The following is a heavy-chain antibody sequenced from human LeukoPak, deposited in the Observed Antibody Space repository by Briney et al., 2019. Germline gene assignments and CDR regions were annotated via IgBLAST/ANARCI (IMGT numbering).Heavy chain of an antibody. CDR3: ARDRIGGLPLYYYYMDV. Sequence: ASVKVACKASGGTFSCYAISWVRQAPGQGLEWMGGITPIFGTANYAQKFQGRVTITTDESTSTAYMELSSLRSEDTAVYYCARDRIGGLPLYYYYMDVWGKGTTVTVSS. J-gene: IGHJ6*03. CDR2: ITPIFGTA. V-gene: IGHV1-69*05. D-gene: IGHD2-21*01. CDR1: GGTFSCYA.